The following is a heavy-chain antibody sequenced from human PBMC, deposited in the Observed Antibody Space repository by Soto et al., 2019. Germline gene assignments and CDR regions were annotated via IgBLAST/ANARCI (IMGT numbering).Heavy chain of an antibody. J-gene: IGHJ6*02. CDR1: GGTFSSYA. V-gene: IGHV1-69*01. CDR3: ARDIVVVVAATLKNLFGMDV. CDR2: IIPIFGTA. Sequence: QVQLVQSGAEVKKPGSSVKVSCKASGGTFSSYAISWVRQAPGQGLEWMGGIIPIFGTANYAQKFQGRVTITADESTSTAHMELSSLRSEDTAVYYCARDIVVVVAATLKNLFGMDVWGQGTTVTVSS. D-gene: IGHD2-15*01.